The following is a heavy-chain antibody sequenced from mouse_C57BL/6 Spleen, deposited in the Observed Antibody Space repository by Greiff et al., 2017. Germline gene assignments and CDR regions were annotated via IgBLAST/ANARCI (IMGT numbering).Heavy chain of an antibody. D-gene: IGHD1-1*01. Sequence: EVQLVESGEGLVKPGGSLKLSCAASGFTFSSYAMSWVRQTPEKRLEWVAYISSGGDYIYYADTVKGRFTISRDNARNTLYLQMSSLKSEDTAMYYCTRESVTTVVAPFAYWGQGTLVTVSA. V-gene: IGHV5-9-1*02. J-gene: IGHJ3*01. CDR3: TRESVTTVVAPFAY. CDR2: ISSGGDYI. CDR1: GFTFSSYA.